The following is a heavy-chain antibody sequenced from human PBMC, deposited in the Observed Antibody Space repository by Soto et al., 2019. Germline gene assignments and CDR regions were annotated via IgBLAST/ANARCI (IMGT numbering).Heavy chain of an antibody. V-gene: IGHV1-18*01. D-gene: IGHD2-8*01. J-gene: IGHJ6*02. Sequence: QVQLVQSGSEMKNPVSSVKVSCKASGYTFTRYVIVWARHAPGQGLEWMGWINTYNGNNNYAQNVQGRVTLTTDTSTNTHYMELRSLRSNATSIYYCSMVDAYVTPSPQDVWGQGTTVIVSS. CDR2: INTYNGNN. CDR3: SMVDAYVTPSPQDV. CDR1: GYTFTRYV.